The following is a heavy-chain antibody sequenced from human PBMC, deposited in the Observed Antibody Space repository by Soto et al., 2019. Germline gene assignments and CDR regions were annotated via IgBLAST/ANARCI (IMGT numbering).Heavy chain of an antibody. V-gene: IGHV1-69*13. CDR3: ARVGTMVRGVIGYYYGMDV. CDR1: GGTFSSYA. CDR2: IIPIFGTA. D-gene: IGHD3-10*01. J-gene: IGHJ6*02. Sequence: SVKVSFKASGGTFSSYASSWVRQAPGQGLEWMGGIIPIFGTANYAQKFQGRVTITADESTSTAYMELSSLRSEDTAVYYCARVGTMVRGVIGYYYGMDVWGQGTTVTVSS.